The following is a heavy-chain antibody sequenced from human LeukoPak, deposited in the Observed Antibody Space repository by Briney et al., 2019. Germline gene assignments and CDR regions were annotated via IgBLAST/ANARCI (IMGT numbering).Heavy chain of an antibody. CDR3: ARRYYDFWGAFDI. Sequence: SETLSLTCAVSGGSISSSNWWSWVRQPPGKGLEWIGEIYHSGSTNYNPSLKSRVTISVDKSKNQFSLKLSSVTAADTAVYYCARRYYDFWGAFDIWGQGTMVTVSS. CDR1: GGSISSSNW. J-gene: IGHJ3*02. V-gene: IGHV4-4*02. CDR2: IYHSGST. D-gene: IGHD3-3*01.